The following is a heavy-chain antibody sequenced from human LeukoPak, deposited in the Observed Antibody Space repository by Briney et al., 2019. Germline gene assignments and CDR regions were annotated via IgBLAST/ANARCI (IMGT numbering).Heavy chain of an antibody. CDR1: GGTFSSYA. CDR3: ARHPHAYGSGSYLGWYFDL. J-gene: IGHJ2*01. V-gene: IGHV1-69*04. CDR2: IIPILGIA. D-gene: IGHD3-10*01. Sequence: SVEVSCKASGGTFSSYAISWVRQAPGQGLEWMGRIIPILGIANYAQKFQGRVTITADKSTSTAYMELSSLRSEDTAVYYCARHPHAYGSGSYLGWYFDLWGRGTLVTVSS.